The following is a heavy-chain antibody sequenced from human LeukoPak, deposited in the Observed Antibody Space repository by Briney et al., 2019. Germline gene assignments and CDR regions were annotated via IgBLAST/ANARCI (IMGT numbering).Heavy chain of an antibody. CDR2: IYYSGST. J-gene: IGHJ3*02. Sequence: KPSETLSLTCTVSGVSISSYYWSWIRQPPGKGLEWIGYIYYSGSTNYNPSLKSRVTISVDTSKNQFSLKLSSVTAADTAVYYCARDRNTYYYGSGSYGAFDIWGQGTMVTVSS. CDR3: ARDRNTYYYGSGSYGAFDI. D-gene: IGHD3-10*01. CDR1: GVSISSYY. V-gene: IGHV4-59*01.